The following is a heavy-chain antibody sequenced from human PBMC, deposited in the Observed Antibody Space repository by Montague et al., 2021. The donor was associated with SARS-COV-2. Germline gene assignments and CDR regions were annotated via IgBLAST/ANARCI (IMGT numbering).Heavy chain of an antibody. J-gene: IGHJ4*02. D-gene: IGHD3-16*01. V-gene: IGHV6-1*01. Sequence: CAISGDSVVGHRGRWEGHRPELSSHVQFVCRPQFRYNRNYDYAASVAGRVTVNPDTSKNQVSLELRSVTPEDTAVYYCSRIAFAVIPHWGQGTLVTVSS. CDR2: PQFRYNRNY. CDR3: SRIAFAVIPH. CDR1: GDSVVGHRGR.